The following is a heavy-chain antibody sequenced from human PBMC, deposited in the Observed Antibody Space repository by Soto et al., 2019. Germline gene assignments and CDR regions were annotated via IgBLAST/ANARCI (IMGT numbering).Heavy chain of an antibody. CDR1: GFKFSDYG. Sequence: QVHLVESGGGVVQPGTSLRLSCRASGFKFSDYGMDWVRQAPGKGLEWVSRVLYDGSKKYYADSVKGRFTISRDNPRNHIYLQIDSLRAEDTGVYYCVKDLALMGDSWGQGTPVTVSS. J-gene: IGHJ5*01. D-gene: IGHD3-16*01. CDR3: VKDLALMGDS. V-gene: IGHV3-30*18. CDR2: VLYDGSKK.